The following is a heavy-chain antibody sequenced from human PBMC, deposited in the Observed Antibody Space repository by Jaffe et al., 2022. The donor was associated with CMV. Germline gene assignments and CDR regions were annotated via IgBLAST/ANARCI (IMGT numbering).Heavy chain of an antibody. CDR1: GFTFDDYT. CDR3: AVLAARPVTGAFDI. V-gene: IGHV3-43*01. D-gene: IGHD6-6*01. CDR2: ISWDGGST. J-gene: IGHJ3*02. Sequence: EVQLVESGGVVVQPGGSLRLSCAASGFTFDDYTMHWVRQAPGKGLEWVSLISWDGGSTYYADSVKGRFTISRDNSKNSLYLQMNSLRTEDTALYYCAVLAARPVTGAFDIWGQGTMVTVSS.